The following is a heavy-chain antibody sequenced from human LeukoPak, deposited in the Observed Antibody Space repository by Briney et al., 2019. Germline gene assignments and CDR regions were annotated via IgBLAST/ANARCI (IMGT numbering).Heavy chain of an antibody. CDR3: ARSCSGGTCSTD. J-gene: IGHJ4*02. D-gene: IGHD2-15*01. V-gene: IGHV4-34*01. CDR2: IDQSGSP. Sequence: SETLSLTCAVYGETFSGYYWSWIRQPPGKGLEWIGEIDQSGSPKYNPSLKSRVTMSVDTSKNQFSLELSSVTAADTAAYYCARSCSGGTCSTDWGQGTLVTVSS. CDR1: GETFSGYY.